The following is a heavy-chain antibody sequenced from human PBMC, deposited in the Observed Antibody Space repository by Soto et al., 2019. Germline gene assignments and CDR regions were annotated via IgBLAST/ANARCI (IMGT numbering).Heavy chain of an antibody. J-gene: IGHJ4*02. CDR3: ARQYSVKVCYFDY. CDR2: IYYSGST. V-gene: IGHV4-39*01. D-gene: IGHD4-4*01. CDR1: GGSISSSSYY. Sequence: QLQLQESGPGLVKPSETLSLTCTVSGGSISSSSYYWGWIRQPPGKGLEWIGSIYYSGSTYYNPSLQSRVTISVDTSKNQFSLKLSSVTAADTAVYYCARQYSVKVCYFDYWGQGTLVTVSS.